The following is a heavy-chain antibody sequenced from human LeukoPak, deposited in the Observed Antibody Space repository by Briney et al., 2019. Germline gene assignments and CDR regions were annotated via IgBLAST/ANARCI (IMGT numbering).Heavy chain of an antibody. J-gene: IGHJ3*02. Sequence: GASVKVSCKASGYTFTGYYMHWVRQAPGQGLEWMGWINPNSGGTNYAQKFQGRVTMTRDTSISTAYMELSRLRSDDTAVYYCARDRVRYYYDSSGYQDAFDIWGQGTMVAVSS. CDR1: GYTFTGYY. V-gene: IGHV1-2*02. CDR3: ARDRVRYYYDSSGYQDAFDI. D-gene: IGHD3-22*01. CDR2: INPNSGGT.